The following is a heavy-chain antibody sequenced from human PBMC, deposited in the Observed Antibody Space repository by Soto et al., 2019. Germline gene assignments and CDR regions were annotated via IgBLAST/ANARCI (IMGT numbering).Heavy chain of an antibody. D-gene: IGHD1-26*01. V-gene: IGHV3-30*03. CDR1: GFTFSSYG. Sequence: PGGSLRLSCAASGFTFSSYGMHWVRQAPGKGLEWVAVISYDGSNKYYADSVKGRFTISRDNSKNTLYLQMNSLRAEDTAVYYCWELWIGYWGQGTLVTVSS. J-gene: IGHJ4*02. CDR2: ISYDGSNK. CDR3: WELWIGY.